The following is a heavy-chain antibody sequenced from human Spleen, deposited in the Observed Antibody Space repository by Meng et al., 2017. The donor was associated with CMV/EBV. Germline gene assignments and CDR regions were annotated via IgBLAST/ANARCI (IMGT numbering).Heavy chain of an antibody. D-gene: IGHD2-21*02. V-gene: IGHV3-9*01. Sequence: GGSLRLSCAASGFTFEDFAMHWVRQTPGEGLEWLSGMSGNTGFIGYADSVKGRFTISRDNAKKTLSLQMDTLRTEDTALYYCVKGGGERVTFDAMDVWGQGTTVTVS. J-gene: IGHJ6*02. CDR2: MSGNTGFI. CDR3: VKGGGERVTFDAMDV. CDR1: GFTFEDFA.